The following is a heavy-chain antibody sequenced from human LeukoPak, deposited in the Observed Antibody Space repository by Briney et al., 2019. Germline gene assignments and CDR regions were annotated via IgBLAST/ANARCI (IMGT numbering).Heavy chain of an antibody. CDR1: GFTFSSYS. CDR2: ISSSSSTI. CDR3: ARRSKMYSSSWYLDP. V-gene: IGHV3-48*01. Sequence: GGSLRLSCAASGFTFSSYSMNCVRQAPGKGLEWVSYISSSSSTIYYADSVKGRFTISRDNAKNSLYLQMNSLRAEDTAVYYCARRSKMYSSSWYLDPWGQGTLVTVSS. D-gene: IGHD6-13*01. J-gene: IGHJ5*02.